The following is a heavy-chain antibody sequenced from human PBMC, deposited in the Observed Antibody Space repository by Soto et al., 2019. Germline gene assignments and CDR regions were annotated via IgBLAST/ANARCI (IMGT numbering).Heavy chain of an antibody. CDR2: INHRGST. Sequence: SETVSLTCAVYCGSFSGYYWRCIRQPPGKGLEWIGEINHRGSTNYNPSLKIRVTISVDTYQNQFSLKLSSVTAADTAVYYCARGSSRDYYDSSGYRPFDYWRQGTLVTVS. CDR3: ARGSSRDYYDSSGYRPFDY. J-gene: IGHJ4*02. V-gene: IGHV4-34*01. CDR1: CGSFSGYY. D-gene: IGHD3-22*01.